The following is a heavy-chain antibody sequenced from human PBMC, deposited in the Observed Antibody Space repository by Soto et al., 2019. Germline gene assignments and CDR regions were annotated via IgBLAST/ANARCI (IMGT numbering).Heavy chain of an antibody. V-gene: IGHV3-21*06. Sequence: GALRLSCTASGFSFSSYTMNWVRQAPGKGLQWVASITNRGTHTYSADSVKGRFTISRDNDKNSLYLQMNNLRAEDTATYYCARAHEVAWFDSWGLGTLVTVSS. D-gene: IGHD2-15*01. CDR1: GFSFSSYT. J-gene: IGHJ5*01. CDR3: ARAHEVAWFDS. CDR2: ITNRGTHT.